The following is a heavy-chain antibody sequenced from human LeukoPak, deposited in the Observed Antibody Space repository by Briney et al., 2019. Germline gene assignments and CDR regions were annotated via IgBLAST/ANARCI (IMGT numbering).Heavy chain of an antibody. CDR2: ISAYNGNT. CDR1: GYTFTSYG. J-gene: IGHJ4*02. CDR3: ARDLLWDIVVVPAAPSHPTDY. Sequence: ASVKVSCKASGYTFTSYGISWVRRAPGQGLEWMGWISAYNGNTNYAQKLQGRVTMTTDTSTSTAYMELRSLRSDDTAVYYCARDLLWDIVVVPAAPSHPTDYWGQGTLVTVSS. D-gene: IGHD2-2*01. V-gene: IGHV1-18*04.